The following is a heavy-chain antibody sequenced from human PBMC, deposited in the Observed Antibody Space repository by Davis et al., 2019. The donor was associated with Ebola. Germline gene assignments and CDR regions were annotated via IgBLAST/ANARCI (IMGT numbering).Heavy chain of an antibody. Sequence: PGGSLRLSCTVSDASISGHYWNWFRQPPGKGLEWIGFISGSGRTSYNPSLTSRITISADTSKYQFSLNFRSVTAADTAVYFCSRFGEGAYWGQGTLVTVSS. CDR2: ISGSGRT. CDR1: DASISGHY. CDR3: SRFGEGAY. J-gene: IGHJ4*02. V-gene: IGHV4-59*11. D-gene: IGHD2-21*01.